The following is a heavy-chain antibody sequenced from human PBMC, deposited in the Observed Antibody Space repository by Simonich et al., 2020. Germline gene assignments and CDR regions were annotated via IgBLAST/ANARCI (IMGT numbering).Heavy chain of an antibody. CDR2: ISGSGGST. CDR3: AKDSSLVGATDWFDP. Sequence: EVQLLESGGGLVQPGGSLRLSCAASGFTFSSYAMSWVRQAQGKGLEWVSAISGSGGSTYYADSVKGRFTISRDNSKNTLYLQMNSLRAEDTAVYYCAKDSSLVGATDWFDPWGQGTLVTVSS. CDR1: GFTFSSYA. V-gene: IGHV3-23*01. J-gene: IGHJ5*02. D-gene: IGHD1-26*01.